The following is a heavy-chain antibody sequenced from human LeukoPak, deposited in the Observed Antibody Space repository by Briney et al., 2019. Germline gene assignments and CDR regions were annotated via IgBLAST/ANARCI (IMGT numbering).Heavy chain of an antibody. D-gene: IGHD5-18*01. CDR3: ARDVDTAIDYAFDI. J-gene: IGHJ3*02. Sequence: GGSLRLSCAASGFTFSSYAMHWVRQAPGRGLEWVAVISYDGSNKYYADSVKGRFTISRDNSKNTLYLQMNSLRAEDTAVYYCARDVDTAIDYAFDIWGQGTMVTVSS. CDR1: GFTFSSYA. CDR2: ISYDGSNK. V-gene: IGHV3-30-3*01.